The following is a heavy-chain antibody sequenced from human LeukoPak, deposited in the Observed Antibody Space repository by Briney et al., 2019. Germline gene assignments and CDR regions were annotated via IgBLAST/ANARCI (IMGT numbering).Heavy chain of an antibody. J-gene: IGHJ4*02. CDR3: AKGYYYDSSGYYPFLPSDY. CDR2: MNPNSGNT. CDR1: GYTFTSYD. V-gene: IGHV1-8*01. Sequence: ASVKVSCKASGYTFTSYDINWVRQATGQGLEWMGWMNPNSGNTGYAQKFQGRVTMTRNTSISTAYMELSCLRSEDTAVYYCAKGYYYDSSGYYPFLPSDYWGQGTLVTVSS. D-gene: IGHD3-22*01.